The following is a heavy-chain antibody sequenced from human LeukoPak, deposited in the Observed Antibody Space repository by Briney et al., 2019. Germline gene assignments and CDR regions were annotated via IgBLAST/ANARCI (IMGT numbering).Heavy chain of an antibody. J-gene: IGHJ5*02. Sequence: PRALVKVSCKTSGYSFTDYYMHWVRQAPGQGLEWRGWINPNSGGTSSAQKFQGRVTMTRDTSITTVYMEVNWLTSDDTAIYYCARADRLHGGPYLIGPWGQGTLVTVSS. CDR1: GYSFTDYY. CDR2: INPNSGGT. CDR3: ARADRLHGGPYLIGP. V-gene: IGHV1-2*02. D-gene: IGHD2-21*01.